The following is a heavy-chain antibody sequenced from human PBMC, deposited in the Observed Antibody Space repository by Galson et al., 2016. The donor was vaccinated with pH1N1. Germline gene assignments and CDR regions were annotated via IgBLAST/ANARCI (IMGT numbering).Heavy chain of an antibody. CDR2: ISSSSSAI. V-gene: IGHV3-48*01. CDR3: ARVNHYYYYGMDV. Sequence: SLRLSCAASGFTFSSYSMNWVRQAPGKGLEWVSYISSSSSAIYYADSVKGRFTISRDNAKNSLYLQMNSLRAEETAVYYCARVNHYYYYGMDVWGQGTTVTVSS. CDR1: GFTFSSYS. J-gene: IGHJ6*02.